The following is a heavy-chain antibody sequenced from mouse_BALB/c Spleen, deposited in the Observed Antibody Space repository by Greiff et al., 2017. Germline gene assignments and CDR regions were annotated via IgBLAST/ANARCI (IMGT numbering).Heavy chain of an antibody. Sequence: QVQLQQSGPGLVAPSQSLSITCTVSGFSLTSYDISWIRQPPGKGLEWLGVIWTGGGTNYNSAFMSRLSISKDNSKSQVFLKMNSLQTDDTAIYYSVRDMVSDYDYGYVDVWGAGTTVTVSS. CDR2: IWTGGGT. V-gene: IGHV2-9-2*01. J-gene: IGHJ1*01. CDR3: VRDMVSDYDYGYVDV. CDR1: GFSLTSYD. D-gene: IGHD2-4*01.